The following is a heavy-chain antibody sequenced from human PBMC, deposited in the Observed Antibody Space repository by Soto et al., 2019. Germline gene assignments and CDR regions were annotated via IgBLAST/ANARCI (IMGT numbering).Heavy chain of an antibody. CDR2: IYYTGST. V-gene: IGHV4-59*01. Sequence: SETLSLTCTVSGDSITTYYWSWIRQPPGKGLEWIGFIYYTGSTNYNPSLKSRVTISVDTSKNQFSLRLNSVTAADTAVYYCARLGYGGDSDYWGQGTLVTVSS. J-gene: IGHJ4*02. D-gene: IGHD4-17*01. CDR1: GDSITTYY. CDR3: ARLGYGGDSDY.